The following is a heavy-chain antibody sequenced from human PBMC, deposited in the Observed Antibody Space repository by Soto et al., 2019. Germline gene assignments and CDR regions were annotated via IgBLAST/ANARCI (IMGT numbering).Heavy chain of an antibody. CDR2: INPNSGGT. D-gene: IGHD3-3*01. V-gene: IGHV1-2*02. CDR1: GYTFTGYY. Sequence: VASVKVSCKXSGYTFTGYYMHWVRQAPGQGLEWMGWINPNSGGTNYAQKFQGRVTMTRDTSISTAYMELSRLRSDDTAVYYCARDPDYDFWSGYPFYWGQGTLVTVSS. CDR3: ARDPDYDFWSGYPFY. J-gene: IGHJ4*02.